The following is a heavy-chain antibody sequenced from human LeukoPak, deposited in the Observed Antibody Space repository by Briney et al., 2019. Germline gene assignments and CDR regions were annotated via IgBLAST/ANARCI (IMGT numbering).Heavy chain of an antibody. Sequence: SETLSLTCTVSGGSISSSSYYWGWIRQPPGKGLEWIGGIYYSGSTYYNPSLKSRVTISVDTSKNQFSLKLSSVTAADTAVYYCARLGVPAATRPYFDYWGQGTLVTVSS. D-gene: IGHD2-2*01. V-gene: IGHV4-39*01. CDR3: ARLGVPAATRPYFDY. J-gene: IGHJ4*02. CDR1: GGSISSSSYY. CDR2: IYYSGST.